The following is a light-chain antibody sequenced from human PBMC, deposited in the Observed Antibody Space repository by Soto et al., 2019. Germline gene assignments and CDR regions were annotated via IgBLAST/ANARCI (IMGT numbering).Light chain of an antibody. CDR3: DALDDNLNGPV. CDR1: ISNTGPNS. CDR2: ADS. Sequence: QSVLTPPPSASGTPGQRVTISSSGDISNTGPNSAHWYQHLPGTAPTLVIYADSKRPSGVPDRFSGSQSGTSASLAIRGLQSEDDADYFCDALDDNLNGPVFGTGTKVT. J-gene: IGLJ1*01. V-gene: IGLV1-44*01.